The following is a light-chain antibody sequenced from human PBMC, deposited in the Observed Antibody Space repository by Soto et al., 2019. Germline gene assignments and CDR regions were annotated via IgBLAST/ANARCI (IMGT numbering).Light chain of an antibody. CDR3: QQSNSYSWT. V-gene: IGKV1-5*01. J-gene: IGKJ1*01. Sequence: DIQMTQSPSTLSASVGDRVTITCRASQSISSWLAWYQQKPGKAPKLLIYDASSLESGVPSRFSGSGSGTELTLTISSLQPDDFATYYCQQSNSYSWTFGQGTKVDIK. CDR2: DAS. CDR1: QSISSW.